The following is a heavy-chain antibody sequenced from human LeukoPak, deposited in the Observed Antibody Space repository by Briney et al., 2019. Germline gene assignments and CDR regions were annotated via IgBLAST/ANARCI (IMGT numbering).Heavy chain of an antibody. V-gene: IGHV4-39*07. D-gene: IGHD3-22*01. CDR2: IFYSGST. Sequence: SETLSLTCTVSGGSLSSSSYYWGWIRQPPGKGLEWIGTIFYSGSTYYNPSLKSRITMSVDTSKNQFSLKLSSVTAADTAVYYCARDRYYYDSSGYRWFDPWGQGTLVTVSS. CDR1: GGSLSSSSYY. J-gene: IGHJ5*02. CDR3: ARDRYYYDSSGYRWFDP.